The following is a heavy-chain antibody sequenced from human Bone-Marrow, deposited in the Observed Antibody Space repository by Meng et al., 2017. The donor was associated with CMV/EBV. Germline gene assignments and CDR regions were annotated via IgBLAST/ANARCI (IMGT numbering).Heavy chain of an antibody. J-gene: IGHJ4*02. D-gene: IGHD3-3*01. V-gene: IGHV3-20*01. CDR1: GFTFSSYW. CDR3: LRDYDFSSRGGY. Sequence: GESLKISCAASGFTFSSYWMHWVRQAPGKGLEWVSGINWNGGSTGYADSVKGRFTISRDNAKNSLYLQMNSLRAEDTALYHCLRDYDFSSRGGYWGQGTLVTVSS. CDR2: INWNGGST.